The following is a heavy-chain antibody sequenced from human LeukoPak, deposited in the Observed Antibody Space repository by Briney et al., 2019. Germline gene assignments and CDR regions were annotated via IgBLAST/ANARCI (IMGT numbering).Heavy chain of an antibody. V-gene: IGHV1-18*04. CDR2: ISADNHNT. CDR3: ARDRRGYSAYDGEGFDY. J-gene: IGHJ4*02. Sequence: ASVKVSCKASGYIFSNYGFSWLRQAPGQELEWMGWISADNHNTKYAKKFQDRVTMTEDRSTSTVYMELRRLRSDDTAVYYCARDRRGYSAYDGEGFDYWGQGTLVTVSS. D-gene: IGHD5-12*01. CDR1: GYIFSNYG.